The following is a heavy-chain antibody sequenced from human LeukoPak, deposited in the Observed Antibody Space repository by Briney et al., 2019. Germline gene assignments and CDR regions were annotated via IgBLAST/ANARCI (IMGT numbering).Heavy chain of an antibody. D-gene: IGHD4-17*01. CDR2: IYYSGST. Sequence: SETLSLTCTVSGGSISSSSYYWGWIRQPPGKGLEWIGSIYYSGSTYYNPSLKSRVTISVDTSKNQFSLKLSSVTAADTAVYYCAPIGSTTVTTYCWGQGTLVTVSS. V-gene: IGHV4-39*01. CDR3: APIGSTTVTTYC. CDR1: GGSISSSSYY. J-gene: IGHJ4*02.